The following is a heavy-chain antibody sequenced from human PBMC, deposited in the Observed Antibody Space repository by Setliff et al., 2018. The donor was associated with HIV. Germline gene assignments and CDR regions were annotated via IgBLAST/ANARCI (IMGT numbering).Heavy chain of an antibody. V-gene: IGHV5-51*01. CDR3: ARMGGRVDMTTVTTFGYFQD. CDR1: GYSFTNYW. J-gene: IGHJ1*01. Sequence: GESLKISCKGSGYSFTNYWIGWVRQMPGKGLEWMAIIYPGDSDTRYSPSFQGQVTISADKSISTAYLQWSSLKASDSDMYYCARMGGRVDMTTVTTFGYFQDWGQGTLVTVSS. CDR2: IYPGDSDT. D-gene: IGHD4-17*01.